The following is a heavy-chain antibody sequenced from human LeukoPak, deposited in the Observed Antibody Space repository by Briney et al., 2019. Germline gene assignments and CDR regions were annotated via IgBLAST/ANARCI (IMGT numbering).Heavy chain of an antibody. V-gene: IGHV3-30*18. CDR2: ISYDGSNK. CDR3: AKSPIVVVPAAPPNYYMDV. J-gene: IGHJ6*03. D-gene: IGHD2-2*01. Sequence: GGSLRLSCAASGFTFSSYGMHWVRQAPGKGLEWVAVISYDGSNKYYADSVKGRFTISRDNSKNTLYLQMNSLRAEDTAVYYCAKSPIVVVPAAPPNYYMDVWGRGATVTVSS. CDR1: GFTFSSYG.